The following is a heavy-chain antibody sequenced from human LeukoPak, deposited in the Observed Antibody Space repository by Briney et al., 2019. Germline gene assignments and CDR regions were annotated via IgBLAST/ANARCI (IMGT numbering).Heavy chain of an antibody. J-gene: IGHJ4*02. D-gene: IGHD3-3*02. Sequence: PGGSLRLSCAASGFTFSSYGMHWVRQAPGKGLEWVAVIWYDGSNKYYADSVKGRFTISRDNAKNSLYLQMNSLRAEDTAIYYCASHFWNYYRIDYWGQGTLVTVSS. CDR1: GFTFSSYG. CDR3: ASHFWNYYRIDY. CDR2: IWYDGSNK. V-gene: IGHV3-33*03.